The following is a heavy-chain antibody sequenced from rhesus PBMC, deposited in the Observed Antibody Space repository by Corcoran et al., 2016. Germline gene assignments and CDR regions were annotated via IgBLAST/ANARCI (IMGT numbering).Heavy chain of an antibody. Sequence: QVQLQESGPGLVKPSETLPPPCPVSGASISSTSWSWIRQPPGKGLEWIGYIYGGSGSTSYNPSLKSRVTISKDTSKNQFSLKLSSVTAADTAVYYCARDRVDSGYYNRFDVWGAGVLVTVSS. D-gene: IGHD3-28*01. CDR1: GASISSTS. CDR3: ARDRVDSGYYNRFDV. J-gene: IGHJ5-1*01. CDR2: IYGGSGST. V-gene: IGHV4-147*01.